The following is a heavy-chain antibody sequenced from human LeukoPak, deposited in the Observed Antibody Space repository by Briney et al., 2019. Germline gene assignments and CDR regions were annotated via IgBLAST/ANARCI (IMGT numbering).Heavy chain of an antibody. Sequence: GESLKIPCKGSGYSFTSYWIGWVRQMPGKGLEWMGIIYPGDSDTRYSPSFQGQVTISADKSISTAYLQWSSLKASDTAMYYCARRISYYYDSSGYYFDYWGQGTLVTVSS. J-gene: IGHJ4*02. CDR1: GYSFTSYW. V-gene: IGHV5-51*01. D-gene: IGHD3-22*01. CDR2: IYPGDSDT. CDR3: ARRISYYYDSSGYYFDY.